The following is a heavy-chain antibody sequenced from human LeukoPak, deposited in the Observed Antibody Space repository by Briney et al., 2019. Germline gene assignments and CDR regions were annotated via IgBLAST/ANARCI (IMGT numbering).Heavy chain of an antibody. D-gene: IGHD4-17*01. J-gene: IGHJ4*02. V-gene: IGHV3-30-3*01. Sequence: GGSLRLSCAASGFTFSSYAMHWVRQAPGKGLEWVAVISYDGSNKYYADSVKGRFTISRDNSKNTLYLQMISLRAEDTAVYYCARGDYVITYCDYWGQGTLVTVSS. CDR1: GFTFSSYA. CDR2: ISYDGSNK. CDR3: ARGDYVITYCDY.